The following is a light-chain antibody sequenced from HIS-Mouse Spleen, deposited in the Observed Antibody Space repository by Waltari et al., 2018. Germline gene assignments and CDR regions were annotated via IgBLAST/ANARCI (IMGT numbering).Light chain of an antibody. CDR3: CSYAGSSTFYV. Sequence: QSALTQPASVSGSPGQSITISCTGTSSDVGSYNLVSWYQQHPGKAPKLMLYEGSKRPSGFSNRFSGAKSGNTASLTISGLQAEDEADDYCCSYAGSSTFYVFGTGTKVTVL. CDR1: SSDVGSYNL. J-gene: IGLJ1*01. V-gene: IGLV2-23*01. CDR2: EGS.